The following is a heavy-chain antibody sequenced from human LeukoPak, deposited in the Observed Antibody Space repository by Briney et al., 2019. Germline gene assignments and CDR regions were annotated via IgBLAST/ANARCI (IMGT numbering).Heavy chain of an antibody. J-gene: IGHJ4*02. CDR2: ISAYNGNT. V-gene: IGHV1-18*01. D-gene: IGHD6-19*01. CDR3: ARSPIGAVAGTVDY. Sequence: ASVKVSCKASGYTFTSYGISWVRQAPGQGLEWMGWISAYNGNTNYAQKLQGRVTMTTDTSTSTAYTELRSLRSDDTAVYYCARSPIGAVAGTVDYWGQGTLVTVSS. CDR1: GYTFTSYG.